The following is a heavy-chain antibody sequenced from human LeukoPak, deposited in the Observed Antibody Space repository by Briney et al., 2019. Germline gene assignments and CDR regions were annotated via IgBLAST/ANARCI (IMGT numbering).Heavy chain of an antibody. D-gene: IGHD2-21*01. CDR1: GFTFSNAW. J-gene: IGHJ4*02. CDR3: TTVFGVVNAENPFDY. CDR2: IKSKTDGGTT. Sequence: GGSLRLSCAASGFTFSNAWMSWVRQAPGKGLEWVGRIKSKTDGGTTDYAAPVKGRFTISRDDSKNTLYLQMNSLKTEDTAVYYCTTVFGVVNAENPFDYWGQGTLVTVSS. V-gene: IGHV3-15*01.